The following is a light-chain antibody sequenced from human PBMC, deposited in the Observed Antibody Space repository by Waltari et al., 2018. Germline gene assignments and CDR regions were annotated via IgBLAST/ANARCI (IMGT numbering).Light chain of an antibody. Sequence: EIVLTQSPVTLSLSPGDRATLSCRASQTVGTHLAWYQHKPGQAPRLLIYNASLRASGIPARFSGSGSGTDFTLTITSLQPEDFVTYYCQQTYSTPPTFGGGTKVEIK. CDR3: QQTYSTPPT. J-gene: IGKJ4*01. V-gene: IGKV3-11*01. CDR2: NAS. CDR1: QTVGTH.